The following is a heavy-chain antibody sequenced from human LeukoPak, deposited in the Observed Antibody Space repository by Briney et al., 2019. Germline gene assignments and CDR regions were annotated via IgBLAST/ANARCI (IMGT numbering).Heavy chain of an antibody. J-gene: IGHJ3*02. V-gene: IGHV3-21*01. Sequence: GGSLRLSCAASGFTFSSYSMNWVRQAPGKGLEWVTSISSSSSYIYYADSVKGRFTISRDNAKNSLYLQMNSLRAEDTAVYYCARDAATDAFDIWGQGTMVTVSS. CDR3: ARDAATDAFDI. CDR1: GFTFSSYS. CDR2: ISSSSSYI.